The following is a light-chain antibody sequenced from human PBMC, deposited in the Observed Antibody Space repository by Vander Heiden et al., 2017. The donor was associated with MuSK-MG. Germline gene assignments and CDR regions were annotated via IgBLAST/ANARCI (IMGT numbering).Light chain of an antibody. CDR3: QSPDTSGNYVE. CDR1: TLPKQY. V-gene: IGLV3-25*03. J-gene: IGLJ2*01. Sequence: SYELTQPPSVSVSPGQTATITCSGDTLPKQYAYWYQQKPGQAPVLIIFKDSQRHSGIPERFSGSSSGTTVTLTISGVQAEDEADYYCQSPDTSGNYVEFGGGTKLTVL. CDR2: KDS.